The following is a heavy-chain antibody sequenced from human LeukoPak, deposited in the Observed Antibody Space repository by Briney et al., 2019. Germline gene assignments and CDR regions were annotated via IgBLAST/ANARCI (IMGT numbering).Heavy chain of an antibody. CDR3: ARVGGRWGDHPDY. D-gene: IGHD2-21*02. V-gene: IGHV4-61*05. J-gene: IGHJ4*02. CDR1: GASISNSFYF. CDR2: IYYSGST. Sequence: SETLSLTCTVSGASISNSFYFWGWVRQPPGKGLEWIGYIYYSGSTNSNPSLKSRVTISIDTSKKQFSLRLSSMTAADTAVYYCARVGGRWGDHPDYWGQGTLVTVSS.